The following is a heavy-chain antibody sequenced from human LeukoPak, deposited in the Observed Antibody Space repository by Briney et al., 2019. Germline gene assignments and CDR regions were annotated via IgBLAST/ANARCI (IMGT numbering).Heavy chain of an antibody. V-gene: IGHV3-30*18. CDR1: GFTFSSYG. CDR3: AKGHSSWPIFDY. Sequence: GGSLRLSCAASGFTFSSYGMHWVRQAPGKGLEWVAVISYDGSNKYYADSVKGRFTISRDNSKNTLYLQMNSLRAEDTAVYYCAKGHSSWPIFDYWGQGTLVTVSS. J-gene: IGHJ4*02. D-gene: IGHD6-13*01. CDR2: ISYDGSNK.